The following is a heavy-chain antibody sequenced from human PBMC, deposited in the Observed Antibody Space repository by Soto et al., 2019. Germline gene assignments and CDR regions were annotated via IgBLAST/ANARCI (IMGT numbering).Heavy chain of an antibody. Sequence: SETLSLTCAVSGYSISSGLYWGWIRQPPGKGLEWIGTIYRGGITYYNPSLKSRVTISIDTSKNHFSLRLSSVTATDTAVYFCAIGNPDWFDPWGQGTLVTVSS. CDR3: AIGNPDWFDP. D-gene: IGHD1-1*01. V-gene: IGHV4-38-2*01. J-gene: IGHJ5*02. CDR2: IYRGGIT. CDR1: GYSISSGLY.